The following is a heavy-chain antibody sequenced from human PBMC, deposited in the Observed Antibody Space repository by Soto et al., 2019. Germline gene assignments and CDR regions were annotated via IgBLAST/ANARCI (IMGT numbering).Heavy chain of an antibody. D-gene: IGHD6-19*01. CDR2: IWYDGSNK. CDR1: GFTFSSYG. Sequence: QVQLVESGGGVVQPGRSLRLSCAASGFTFSSYGMHWVRQAPGKGLEGVAVIWYDGSNKYYADSVKGRFTISRDNSKNTLYLQMNSLRAEDTAVYYCARPAVAGAEFDYWGQGTLVTVS. CDR3: ARPAVAGAEFDY. J-gene: IGHJ4*02. V-gene: IGHV3-33*01.